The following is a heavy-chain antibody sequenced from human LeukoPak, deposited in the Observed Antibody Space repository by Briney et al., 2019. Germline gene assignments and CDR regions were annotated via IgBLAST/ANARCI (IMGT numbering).Heavy chain of an antibody. V-gene: IGHV3-23*01. J-gene: IGHJ4*02. CDR1: GFTFSSYA. D-gene: IGHD5-12*01. CDR3: ATKPKNGGYDRFGFDY. CDR2: ISGSGGST. Sequence: GGSLRLSCAASGFTFSSYAMSWVRQAPGKGLEWVSAISGSGGSTYYADSVKGRFTISRDNSKNTLYLQMNSLRAEDTAVYYCATKPKNGGYDRFGFDYRGQGTLVTVSS.